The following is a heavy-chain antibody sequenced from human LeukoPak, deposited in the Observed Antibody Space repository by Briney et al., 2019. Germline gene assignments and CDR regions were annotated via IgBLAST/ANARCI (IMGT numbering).Heavy chain of an antibody. V-gene: IGHV4-39*01. J-gene: IGHJ3*02. D-gene: IGHD6-13*01. CDR2: IYYSGST. Sequence: SETLSLTCTVSGGSISSSTYYWGWIRQPPGKGLESIGSIYYSGSTYYNASLKSRVTISADTSKNQFSLKLSSVTAADTAVYYCARPLSGSSSWHGDAFDIWGQGTMVTVSS. CDR3: ARPLSGSSSWHGDAFDI. CDR1: GGSISSSTYY.